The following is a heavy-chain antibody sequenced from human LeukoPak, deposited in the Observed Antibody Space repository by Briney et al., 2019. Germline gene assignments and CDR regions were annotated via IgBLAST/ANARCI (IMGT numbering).Heavy chain of an antibody. D-gene: IGHD4-17*01. J-gene: IGHJ4*02. V-gene: IGHV1-69*04. CDR1: GGTFSSYA. CDR2: IIPILGIA. CDR3: AANRGLNGDLDY. Sequence: SVKVSCKASGGTFSSYAISWVRQAPGQGLEWMGRIIPILGIANYAQKFQGRVTITADKSTSTAYMELSSLRSEDTAVYYCAANRGLNGDLDYWGQGTLVTVSS.